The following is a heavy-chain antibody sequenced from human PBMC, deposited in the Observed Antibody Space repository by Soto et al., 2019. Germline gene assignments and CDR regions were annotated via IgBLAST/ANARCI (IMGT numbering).Heavy chain of an antibody. D-gene: IGHD3-3*01. CDR1: GFTFSSYA. J-gene: IGHJ4*02. Sequence: GGSLRLSCAASGFTFSSYAMSWVRQAPGKGLEWVSAISGSGGSTYYADSVKGRFTISRDNSKNTLYLQMNSLRAEDTAVYYCAKTPTIFGVVTQIDYWGQGTLVTVSS. CDR2: ISGSGGST. CDR3: AKTPTIFGVVTQIDY. V-gene: IGHV3-23*01.